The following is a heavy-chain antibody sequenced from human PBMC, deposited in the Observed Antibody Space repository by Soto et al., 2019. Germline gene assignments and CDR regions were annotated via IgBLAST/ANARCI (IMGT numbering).Heavy chain of an antibody. Sequence: ASVKVSCKTSGYTFVTYYISWLRQAPGQGIEWMGWISPHNGKTNYTEDLQGRVTLTADTSTSTAYMELRNLRSDDTAVYFCARDSSHYFDYWGQGTLVTVSS. CDR3: ARDSSHYFDY. D-gene: IGHD6-19*01. CDR2: ISPHNGKT. J-gene: IGHJ4*02. CDR1: GYTFVTYY. V-gene: IGHV1-18*01.